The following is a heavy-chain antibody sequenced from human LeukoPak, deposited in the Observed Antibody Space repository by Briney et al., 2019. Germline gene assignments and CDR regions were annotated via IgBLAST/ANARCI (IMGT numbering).Heavy chain of an antibody. CDR3: ARGRGRVIDY. CDR2: ITWDGVYT. Sequence: GGSLRLSCEASGFTFHDYSMHWLRQPPGKDLQWVSLITWDGVYTFYADSVKGRFTMSRDNSREPLSLQMNGLTTDDTALYYCARGRGRVIDYWGQGTLVTVSS. CDR1: GFTFHDYS. D-gene: IGHD3-10*01. V-gene: IGHV3-43*01. J-gene: IGHJ4*02.